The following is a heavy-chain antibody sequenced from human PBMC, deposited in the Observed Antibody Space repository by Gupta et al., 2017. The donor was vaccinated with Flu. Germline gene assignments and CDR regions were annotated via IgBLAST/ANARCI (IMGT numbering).Heavy chain of an antibody. J-gene: IGHJ6*02. CDR3: ARSSFREVRHFQDEYYYAMDV. CDR1: GGTVSNYG. D-gene: IGHD3-16*01. V-gene: IGHV1-69*01. Sequence: QVQLVQSGAEVKKPGSSVKVSCQAFGGTVSNYGISWVRQVPGQGLEWMGGIVPAFKTGNYAQHFQGRVTISADELTRTAYMELSSLRSEDTAVYYCARSSFREVRHFQDEYYYAMDVWGPGTTVIV. CDR2: IVPAFKTG.